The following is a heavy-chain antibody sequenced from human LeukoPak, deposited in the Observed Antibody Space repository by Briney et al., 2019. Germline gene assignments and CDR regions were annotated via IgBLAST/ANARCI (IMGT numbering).Heavy chain of an antibody. J-gene: IGHJ4*02. CDR1: GFTFSSYS. Sequence: GGPLRLSCAASGFTFSSYSMNWVRQAPGKGLEWVSSISSSSSYIYYADSVKGRFTISRDNAKNSLYLQMNSLRAEDTAVYYCARDRGYGGYEEAGYWGQGTLVTVSS. CDR2: ISSSSSYI. CDR3: ARDRGYGGYEEAGY. V-gene: IGHV3-21*01. D-gene: IGHD5-12*01.